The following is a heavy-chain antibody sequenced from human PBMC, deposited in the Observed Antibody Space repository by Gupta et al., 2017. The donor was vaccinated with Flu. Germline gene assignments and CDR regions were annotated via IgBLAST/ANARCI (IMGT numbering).Heavy chain of an antibody. V-gene: IGHV3-74*03. D-gene: IGHD4-17*01. CDR1: GFTFSSSY. J-gene: IGHJ4*02. CDR3: ATVTSGC. CDR2: INPDGSST. Sequence: LQPVESGVGLVQPVGSLRLFCAASGFTFSSSYLQWVRQAPGKGLVWVSRINPDGSSTTYAESVKGRFTISRDNAKNTLYLQMNSLGDDDTAVYYCATVTSGCWGQGTLVTVSS.